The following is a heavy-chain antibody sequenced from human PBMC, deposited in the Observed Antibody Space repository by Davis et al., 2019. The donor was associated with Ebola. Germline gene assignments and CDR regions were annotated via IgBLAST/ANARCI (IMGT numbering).Heavy chain of an antibody. D-gene: IGHD4-17*01. V-gene: IGHV1-3*01. J-gene: IGHJ6*02. Sequence: AASVKVSCKASGYTFTSYAMHWVRQAPGQRLEWMGWINAGNGNTKYSQKFQGRVTITADNSTSTAYMELSSLRSEDTAVYYCARAGTTVNHYYYYGMDVWGQGTTVTVSS. CDR3: ARAGTTVNHYYYYGMDV. CDR2: INAGNGNT. CDR1: GYTFTSYA.